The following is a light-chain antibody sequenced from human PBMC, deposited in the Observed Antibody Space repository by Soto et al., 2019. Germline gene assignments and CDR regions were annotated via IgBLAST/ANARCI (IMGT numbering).Light chain of an antibody. CDR2: GNS. CDR1: SSNIGAGYD. Sequence: QSVLTQPPSASGAPGQRVTISCTGSSSNIGAGYDVHWYQQLPGTAPKLLIYGNSNRPSGVPDRFSGSKSGTSASLAITGLQAEDEAEYYCQSYDSSLRGVFGTGTKLTVL. V-gene: IGLV1-40*01. J-gene: IGLJ1*01. CDR3: QSYDSSLRGV.